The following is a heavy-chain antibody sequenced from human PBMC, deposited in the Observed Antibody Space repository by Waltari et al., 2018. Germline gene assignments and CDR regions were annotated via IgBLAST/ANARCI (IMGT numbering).Heavy chain of an antibody. CDR2: INHSGST. Sequence: QVQLQQWGAGLLKPSETLSLTCAVYGGSFSGYYWSWIRQPPGKGLEWIGEINHSGSTNYNPSLKSRVTISVDTSKNQFSRKLSSVTAADTAVYYCARGALRYSSSPYENWGQGTLVTVSS. CDR1: GGSFSGYY. CDR3: ARGALRYSSSPYEN. V-gene: IGHV4-34*01. D-gene: IGHD6-13*01. J-gene: IGHJ4*02.